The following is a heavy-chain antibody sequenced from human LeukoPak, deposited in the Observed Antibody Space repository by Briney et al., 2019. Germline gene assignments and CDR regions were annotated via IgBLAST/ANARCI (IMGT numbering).Heavy chain of an antibody. Sequence: SETLSLTCAVPGYSISSGYQWAWIRQSPGKGLEWIGSIYHSGSAHYNPSLKSRVTISVETSKNQFSLKMYSVTAADTVVYYCARDPRWLTPDCTSTSCYENYFDPWGQGTLVTVSS. J-gene: IGHJ5*02. CDR1: GYSISSGYQ. CDR3: ARDPRWLTPDCTSTSCYENYFDP. V-gene: IGHV4-38-2*02. CDR2: IYHSGSA. D-gene: IGHD2-2*01.